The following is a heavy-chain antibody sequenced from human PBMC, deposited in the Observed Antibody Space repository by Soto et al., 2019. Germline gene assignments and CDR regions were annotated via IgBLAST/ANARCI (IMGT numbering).Heavy chain of an antibody. J-gene: IGHJ4*02. Sequence: EVQLVESGGGLVQPGGSLRLSCAASGFTFSSYSMNWVRQAPGKGLEWVSYISSSSSAIYYADSVKGRFTISRENAKNPLYLQMTSLRAADTAAYYCARVEGSGGVDYWGQGTLVTVSS. CDR2: ISSSSSAI. CDR1: GFTFSSYS. D-gene: IGHD3-10*01. V-gene: IGHV3-48*01. CDR3: ARVEGSGGVDY.